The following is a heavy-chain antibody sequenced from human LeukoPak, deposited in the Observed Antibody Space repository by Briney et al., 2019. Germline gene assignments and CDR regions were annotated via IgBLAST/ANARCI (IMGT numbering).Heavy chain of an antibody. CDR3: ARVPRGVKAIEYYGLDV. Sequence: GGSLRLSCAASGFTFNTYTMHWVRQAPGKGLEWVAAVSDDGSSKYYADSVKGRFTISRDNSKNTVSLQLNSLRAEDTAVYYSARVPRGVKAIEYYGLDVWGQGTTVTVSS. CDR1: GFTFNTYT. D-gene: IGHD2-21*01. V-gene: IGHV3-30*04. J-gene: IGHJ6*02. CDR2: VSDDGSSK.